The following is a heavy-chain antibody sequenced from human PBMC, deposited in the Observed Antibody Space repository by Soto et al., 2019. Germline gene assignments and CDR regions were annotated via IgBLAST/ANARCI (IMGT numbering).Heavy chain of an antibody. Sequence: GASVKVSCKASGYTFTSYGISWVRQAPGQGLEWMGWISAYNGNTNYAQKLQGRVTMTTDTSTSTAYMELRSLRSDDTAVYYCARSLTLSIVGPLAPFDYWGQGTLVTVSS. J-gene: IGHJ4*02. V-gene: IGHV1-18*01. CDR1: GYTFTSYG. CDR3: ARSLTLSIVGPLAPFDY. D-gene: IGHD1-26*01. CDR2: ISAYNGNT.